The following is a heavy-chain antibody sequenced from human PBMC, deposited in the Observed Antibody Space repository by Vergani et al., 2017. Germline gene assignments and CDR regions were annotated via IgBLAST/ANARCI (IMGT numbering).Heavy chain of an antibody. CDR1: GFTFSGYY. V-gene: IGHV4-34*01. D-gene: IGHD6-13*01. Sequence: QVQLVESGGGLVKPGGSLRLTCAASGFTFSGYYWSWIRQPPGKGLEWIGEINHSGSTNYNPSLKSRVTISVDTSKNQFSLKLSSVTAADTAVYYCARGNPSIAAAGTGGFDPWGQGTLVTVSS. CDR3: ARGNPSIAAAGTGGFDP. J-gene: IGHJ5*02. CDR2: INHSGST.